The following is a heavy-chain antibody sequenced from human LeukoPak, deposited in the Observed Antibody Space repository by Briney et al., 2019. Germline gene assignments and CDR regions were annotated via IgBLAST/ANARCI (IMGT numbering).Heavy chain of an antibody. Sequence: ASVKVSCKASGYTCTGYYMHWVLHAPGHGLDCIAWINPNSGGTKYAQKVQGRFTLTRDMSINTASMELSSLKFDDTAFFFRAEDGIRDCDSSSCFDNWYFDLWGRGTLVTVSS. CDR2: INPNSGGT. V-gene: IGHV1-2*02. CDR1: GYTCTGYY. CDR3: AEDGIRDCDSSSCFDNWYFDL. D-gene: IGHD2-2*01. J-gene: IGHJ2*01.